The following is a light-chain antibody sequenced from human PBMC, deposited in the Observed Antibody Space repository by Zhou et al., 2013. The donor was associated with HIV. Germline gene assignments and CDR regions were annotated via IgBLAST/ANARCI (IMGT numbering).Light chain of an antibody. V-gene: IGKV1-39*01. J-gene: IGKJ3*01. Sequence: IQMTQSPSSLSASVGDRVTITCRSSQPIKTYLNWYQQSPGKAPRLLIYAASNLHDGVPARFSGSGSGTEFTLTITSLQPEDSSLYFCQQSSDTSQITFGPGTKW. CDR1: QPIKTY. CDR2: AAS. CDR3: QQSSDTSQIT.